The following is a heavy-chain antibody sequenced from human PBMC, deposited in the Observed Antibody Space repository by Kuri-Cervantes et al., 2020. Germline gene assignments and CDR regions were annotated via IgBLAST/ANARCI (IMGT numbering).Heavy chain of an antibody. CDR1: GGTISSSSYY. Sequence: SETLSLTCTVSGGTISSSSYYWGWIRQPPGKGLEWIGSIYYSGSTYYNPSLKSRVTISVDTSKNQFSLKLSSVAAADTAVYYCARDGGVVVTATGDAFDIWGQGTMVTVSS. V-gene: IGHV4-39*02. J-gene: IGHJ3*02. D-gene: IGHD2-21*02. CDR3: ARDGGVVVTATGDAFDI. CDR2: IYYSGST.